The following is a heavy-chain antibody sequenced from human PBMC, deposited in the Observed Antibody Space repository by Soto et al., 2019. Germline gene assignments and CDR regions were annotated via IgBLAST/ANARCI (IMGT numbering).Heavy chain of an antibody. CDR2: IRSKANSYAT. V-gene: IGHV3-73*01. CDR1: GFTFSGSA. CDR3: TRSLWDDILTGYYTNWFDP. Sequence: GGSLRLSCAASGFTFSGSAMHWVRQASGKGLEWVGRIRSKANSYATAYAASVKGRFTISRDDSKNTAYLQMNSLKTEDTAVYYCTRSLWDDILTGYYTNWFDPWGQGTLVTVSS. D-gene: IGHD3-9*01. J-gene: IGHJ5*02.